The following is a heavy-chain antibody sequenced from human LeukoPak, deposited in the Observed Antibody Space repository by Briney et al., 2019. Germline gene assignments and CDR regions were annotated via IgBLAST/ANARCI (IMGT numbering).Heavy chain of an antibody. J-gene: IGHJ4*02. CDR3: AMNYYDSSRYFPFDF. V-gene: IGHV3-23*01. Sequence: GGSLRLSCAASGFIFTNCAMTWVRQAPGKRLEWVSTISGSGGITYYADSVKGRFTISRDNSRNTLFLQMNNLRAEDTAVYYCAMNYYDSSRYFPFDFWGQGTLVTVSS. CDR2: ISGSGGIT. D-gene: IGHD3-22*01. CDR1: GFIFTNCA.